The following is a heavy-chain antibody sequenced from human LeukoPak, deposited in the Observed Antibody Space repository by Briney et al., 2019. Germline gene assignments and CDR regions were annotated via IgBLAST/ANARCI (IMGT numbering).Heavy chain of an antibody. J-gene: IGHJ5*02. CDR3: VRCLYSGYKITEFDP. CDR2: MDPQKGNT. CDR1: GYVFTSYG. D-gene: IGHD5-12*01. V-gene: IGHV1-8*01. Sequence: VASVRVSCKASGYVFTSYGINWVRQATGQGLEWMGWMDPQKGNTGSAQKFQGRVTMTRDTSMSTAYMELSSLTSEDTAVYYCVRCLYSGYKITEFDPWGQGTLVTVSS.